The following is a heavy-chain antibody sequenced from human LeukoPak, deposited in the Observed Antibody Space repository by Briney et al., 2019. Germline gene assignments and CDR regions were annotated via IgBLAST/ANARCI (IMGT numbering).Heavy chain of an antibody. CDR2: INWNGGST. CDR3: AKDRYYYGSGSCFDY. Sequence: GGSLRLSCAASGFTFDDYGMRWVRQAPGKGLEWVSGINWNGGSTGYADSVMGRFTISRDNSKNSLYLQMNSLRTEDTALYYCAKDRYYYGSGSCFDYWGQGTLVTVSS. CDR1: GFTFDDYG. J-gene: IGHJ4*02. V-gene: IGHV3-20*04. D-gene: IGHD3-10*01.